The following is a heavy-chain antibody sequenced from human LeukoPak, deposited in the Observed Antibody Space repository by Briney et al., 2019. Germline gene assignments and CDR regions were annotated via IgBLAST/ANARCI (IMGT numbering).Heavy chain of an antibody. V-gene: IGHV3-48*04. CDR1: GFTFSSYS. J-gene: IGHJ6*02. Sequence: GGSLRLSCVASGFTFSSYSMNWVRQAPGKGLEWVSYISSSSSTIYYADSAKGRFTISRDNAKKSLYLQMNSLRAEDTAVYYCARDYYGLGTYYNAYYGMDVWGQGTTVTVSS. D-gene: IGHD3-10*01. CDR2: ISSSSSTI. CDR3: ARDYYGLGTYYNAYYGMDV.